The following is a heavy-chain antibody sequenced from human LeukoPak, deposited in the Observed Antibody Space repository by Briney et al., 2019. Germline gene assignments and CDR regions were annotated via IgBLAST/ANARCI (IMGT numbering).Heavy chain of an antibody. CDR1: GGSISSGDYY. J-gene: IGHJ4*02. Sequence: SQTLSLTCTVSGGSISSGDYYWSWIRQPPGKGLEWIGYIYYSGSTYYNPSLKSRVTISVDTSKNQFSLKLSSVTAADTAVYYCARAVDGSGSYYRPLDYWGQGTLVTVSA. CDR2: IYYSGST. CDR3: ARAVDGSGSYYRPLDY. V-gene: IGHV4-30-4*01. D-gene: IGHD3-10*01.